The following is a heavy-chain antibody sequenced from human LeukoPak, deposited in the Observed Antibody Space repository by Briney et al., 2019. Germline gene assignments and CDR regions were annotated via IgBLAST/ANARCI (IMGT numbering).Heavy chain of an antibody. CDR3: ARGDTMVRGVTRYRAEYFQH. J-gene: IGHJ1*01. D-gene: IGHD3-10*01. CDR2: INHSGST. Sequence: SETLSLTCAVYGGSFSGYYWSWIRQPPGKGLEWIGEINHSGSTNYNPSLKSRVTISVDTSKNQFSLKLSSVTAADTAVYYCARGDTMVRGVTRYRAEYFQHWGQGTLVTVSS. CDR1: GGSFSGYY. V-gene: IGHV4-34*01.